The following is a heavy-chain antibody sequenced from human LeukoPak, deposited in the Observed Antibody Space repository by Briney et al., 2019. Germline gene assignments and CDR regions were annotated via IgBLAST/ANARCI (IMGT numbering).Heavy chain of an antibody. D-gene: IGHD5-18*01. J-gene: IGHJ4*02. CDR1: GYTFSSYG. V-gene: IGHV1-18*01. Sequence: AAVKVSCKASGYTFSSYGISLLRQAPGPGLEWMGLISAYNGKTNYAQKPHGRITMTTDTSTSTAYTEPRSLRSDDTAVYYCARGDSPDDWGQGTLVTVSS. CDR3: ARGDSPDD. CDR2: ISAYNGKT.